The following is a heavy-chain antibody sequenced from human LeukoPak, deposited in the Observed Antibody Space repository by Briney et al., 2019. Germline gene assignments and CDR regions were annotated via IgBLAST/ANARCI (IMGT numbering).Heavy chain of an antibody. Sequence: GGSLRLSCAASGFIFSSYSMNWVRQAPGKGLEWVSSISSSSSYICYADSVKGRFTISRDNAKNSLYLQMNSLRAEDTAVYYCARDEAYGDYGGAFDIWGQGTMVTVSS. D-gene: IGHD4-17*01. V-gene: IGHV3-21*01. J-gene: IGHJ3*02. CDR2: ISSSSSYI. CDR3: ARDEAYGDYGGAFDI. CDR1: GFIFSSYS.